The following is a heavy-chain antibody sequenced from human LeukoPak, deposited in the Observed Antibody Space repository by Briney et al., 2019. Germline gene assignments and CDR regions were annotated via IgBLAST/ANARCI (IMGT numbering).Heavy chain of an antibody. CDR3: ARGGSYYYDSSGYFH. V-gene: IGHV1-8*01. D-gene: IGHD3-22*01. Sequence: ASVKVSCKASGYTFTSYDINWARQATGQGLEWMGWMNPNSGNTGYAQKFQGRVTMTRNTSISTAYMELSSLRSEDTAVYYCARGGSYYYDSSGYFHWGQGTLVTVSS. CDR1: GYTFTSYD. J-gene: IGHJ4*02. CDR2: MNPNSGNT.